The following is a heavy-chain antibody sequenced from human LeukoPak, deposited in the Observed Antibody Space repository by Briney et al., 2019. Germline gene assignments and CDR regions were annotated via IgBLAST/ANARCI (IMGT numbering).Heavy chain of an antibody. D-gene: IGHD3-22*01. Sequence: NPSETLSLTCAVYGGSFSGYYWSWIRQPPGKGLEWIGEINHSGSTNYNPSLKSRVTISVDTSKNQFSLKLSSVTAADTAVYYCARGNYYDSSGYRRKTRAFDYWGQGTLVTVSS. CDR2: INHSGST. V-gene: IGHV4-34*01. J-gene: IGHJ4*02. CDR3: ARGNYYDSSGYRRKTRAFDY. CDR1: GGSFSGYY.